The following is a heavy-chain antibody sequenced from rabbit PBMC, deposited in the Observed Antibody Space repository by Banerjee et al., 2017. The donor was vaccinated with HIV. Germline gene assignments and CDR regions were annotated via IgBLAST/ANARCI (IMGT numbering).Heavy chain of an antibody. D-gene: IGHD4-1*01. Sequence: QSLEESGGGLVQPEGSLTLTCTASGFSFSSSYYMCWVRQAPGKGLEWIGCIVAGSSGTTYYATWAKGRFTISKTSSTTVTLQMTSLTAADTATYFCVRGASSAWGAGDLWGPGTLVTVS. J-gene: IGHJ6*01. CDR1: GFSFSSSYY. V-gene: IGHV1S40*01. CDR3: VRGASSAWGAGDL. CDR2: IVAGSSGTT.